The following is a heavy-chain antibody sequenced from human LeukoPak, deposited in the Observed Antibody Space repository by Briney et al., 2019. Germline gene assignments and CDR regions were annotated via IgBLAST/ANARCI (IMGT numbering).Heavy chain of an antibody. D-gene: IGHD3-10*01. CDR3: ARVTYGSGTYGAFDY. CDR2: ISFDGSNK. J-gene: IGHJ4*02. CDR1: RITFTKYT. Sequence: PGGSLRLSCAASRITFTKYTMHWVRQTPGKGLEWVAVISFDGSNKYYADSVKGRFTISRDNSKNTLYLQMNSLRAEDTAVYYCARVTYGSGTYGAFDYWGQGTLVTVSS. V-gene: IGHV3-30*04.